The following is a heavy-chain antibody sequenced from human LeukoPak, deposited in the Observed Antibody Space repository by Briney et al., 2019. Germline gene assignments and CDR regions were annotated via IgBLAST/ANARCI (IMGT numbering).Heavy chain of an antibody. J-gene: IGHJ3*02. D-gene: IGHD4-17*01. CDR2: ISGYNSKP. V-gene: IGHV1-18*01. CDR1: GYSFTNYG. Sequence: ASVKVSCKTSGYSFTNYGITWVRQAPGQGLEWMGWISGYNSKPFYAQNFQGRVTMTTDTSTSTVYMEVRSLRSDDTAVYYCARDLEGNGDSPDIWGQGTMVTVSS. CDR3: ARDLEGNGDSPDI.